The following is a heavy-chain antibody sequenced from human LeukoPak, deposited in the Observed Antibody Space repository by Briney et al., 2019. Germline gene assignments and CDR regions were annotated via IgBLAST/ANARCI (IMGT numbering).Heavy chain of an antibody. CDR3: ARLLDWAAL. D-gene: IGHD6-6*01. Sequence: SETLSLSCTVSGYSLSSGYYWGWIRQPPGKGMGWIGSIYHSGSPYYNPSLKSRVTISVDTSKNQFSLKLSSVTAADTAVYYCARLLDWAALWGQGTMVTVSS. CDR1: GYSLSSGYY. CDR2: IYHSGSP. V-gene: IGHV4-38-2*02. J-gene: IGHJ3*01.